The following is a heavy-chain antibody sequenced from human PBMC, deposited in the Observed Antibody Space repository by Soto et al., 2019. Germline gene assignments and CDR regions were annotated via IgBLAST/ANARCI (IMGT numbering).Heavy chain of an antibody. CDR3: ARVTMVIRDSDLFGVDV. V-gene: IGHV4-38-2*02. Sequence: PSETMSLTCLVSGFPISSTYSWGWIRQPPGKGLEWIGSISHSGTTSYSPSLTSRVSISVDTSKNQVSLKLTSVTAADTAVYFCARVTMVIRDSDLFGVDVWGHGTTVTVSS. D-gene: IGHD4-17*01. CDR2: ISHSGTT. CDR1: GFPISSTYS. J-gene: IGHJ6*02.